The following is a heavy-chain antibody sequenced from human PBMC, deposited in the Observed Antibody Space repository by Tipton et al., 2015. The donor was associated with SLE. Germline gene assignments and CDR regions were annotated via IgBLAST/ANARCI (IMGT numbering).Heavy chain of an antibody. D-gene: IGHD3-3*01. V-gene: IGHV4-59*11. CDR1: GGSIRSHY. CDR3: ARYDFWSGGTYYFGY. Sequence: TLSLTCSVSGGSIRSHYWTWIRQAPGKGLECVGFMFYSGTPNYNPSLKSRVTISVDTSKNQFSLKLTSVTAADTAVYYCARYDFWSGGTYYFGYWGQGALVTVSS. CDR2: MFYSGTP. J-gene: IGHJ4*02.